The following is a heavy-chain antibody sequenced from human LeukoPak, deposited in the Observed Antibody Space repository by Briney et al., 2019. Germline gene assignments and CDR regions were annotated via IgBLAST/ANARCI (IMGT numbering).Heavy chain of an antibody. V-gene: IGHV4-39*07. J-gene: IGHJ6*03. CDR2: IYHSGST. CDR1: GGSISSSSYY. Sequence: PSETLSLTCTVSGGSISSSSYYWGWIRQPPGKGLEWIGSIYHSGSTYYNPSLKSRVTISVDTSKNQFSLKLSSVTAADTAVYYCARRGCGGDRYEGCDYYYYMDVWGKGTTVTVSS. D-gene: IGHD2-21*02. CDR3: ARRGCGGDRYEGCDYYYYMDV.